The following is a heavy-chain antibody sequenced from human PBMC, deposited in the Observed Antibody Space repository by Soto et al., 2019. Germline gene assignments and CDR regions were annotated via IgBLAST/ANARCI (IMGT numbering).Heavy chain of an antibody. CDR2: IGTAGDT. D-gene: IGHD4-17*01. Sequence: GGSLRLSCAASGFTFSSYDMHWVRQATGKGLEWVSAIGTAGDTYYPGSVKGRFTISRENAKNSLYLQMNSLRAEDTAVYYCARDGLYTTVTTEVGFDYWGQGTLVTVSS. CDR3: ARDGLYTTVTTEVGFDY. V-gene: IGHV3-13*01. CDR1: GFTFSSYD. J-gene: IGHJ4*02.